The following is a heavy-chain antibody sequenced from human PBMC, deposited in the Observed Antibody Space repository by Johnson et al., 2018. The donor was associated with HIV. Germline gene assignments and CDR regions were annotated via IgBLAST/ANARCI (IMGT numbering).Heavy chain of an antibody. J-gene: IGHJ3*02. Sequence: VQLVESGGDLVQPGGSLRLSCAASGFTFSSYWMHWVRQDPGKGLVWVSRIKSDGSTIYYADSVKGRFTISRDNSKNTLYLQMNSLRAEDTAVYYCARGYSSGWYQAFDIWGQGTMVTVSS. D-gene: IGHD6-19*01. CDR2: IKSDGSTI. CDR1: GFTFSSYW. CDR3: ARGYSSGWYQAFDI. V-gene: IGHV3-74*01.